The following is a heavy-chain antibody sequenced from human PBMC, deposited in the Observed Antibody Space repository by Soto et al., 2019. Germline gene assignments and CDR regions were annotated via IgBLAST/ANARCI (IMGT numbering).Heavy chain of an antibody. V-gene: IGHV3-23*01. CDR1: GFTFSSYA. J-gene: IGHJ4*02. D-gene: IGHD3-16*01. Sequence: GGSLRLSCAASGFTFSSYAMSWVRQAPGKGLEWVSAISGSGGSTYYADSVKGRFTISRDNSKNTLYLQMNSLRAEDTAVYYCAKEPGEVYDYILPRGNFDYWGQGTLVTVSS. CDR3: AKEPGEVYDYILPRGNFDY. CDR2: ISGSGGST.